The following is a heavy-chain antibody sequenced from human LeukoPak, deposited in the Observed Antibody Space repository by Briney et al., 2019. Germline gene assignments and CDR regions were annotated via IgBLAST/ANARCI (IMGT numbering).Heavy chain of an antibody. D-gene: IGHD6-13*01. CDR1: GYTFTGYY. CDR2: INPNSGDT. Sequence: ASVKVSCKASGYTFTGYYIHWVRQAPGQGLEWMGWINPNSGDTNYAQKLQGRVTMTTDTSTSTAYMELRSLRSDDTAVYYCARDRFVLAAARNVIDYWGQGTLVTVSS. J-gene: IGHJ4*02. V-gene: IGHV1-18*01. CDR3: ARDRFVLAAARNVIDY.